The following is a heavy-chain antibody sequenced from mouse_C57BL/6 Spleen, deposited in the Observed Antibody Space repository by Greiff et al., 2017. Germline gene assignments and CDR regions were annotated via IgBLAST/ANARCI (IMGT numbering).Heavy chain of an antibody. CDR2: INPNNGGT. CDR1: GYTFTDYY. CDR3: ARLENYYALYYFDY. V-gene: IGHV1-26*01. J-gene: IGHJ2*01. Sequence: VQLQQSGPELVKPGASVKISCKASGYTFTDYYMNWVKQSHGKSLEWIGDINPNNGGTSYNQKFKGKATLTVDKSSSTAYMELRSLTSEDSAVYYCARLENYYALYYFDYWGQGTTLTVSS. D-gene: IGHD1-1*01.